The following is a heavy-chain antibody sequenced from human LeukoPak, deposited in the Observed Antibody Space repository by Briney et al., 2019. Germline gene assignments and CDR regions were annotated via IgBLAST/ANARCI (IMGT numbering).Heavy chain of an antibody. V-gene: IGHV3-23*01. D-gene: IGHD1-26*01. J-gene: IGHJ4*02. CDR1: GFTFSSYA. CDR3: TTDGVGIEGATFDY. CDR2: ISGSGGST. Sequence: GGSLRLPCAASGFTFSSYAMSWVRQAPGKGLEWVSAISGSGGSTYYADSVKGRFTISRDNSKNTLYLQMNSLKTEDTAVYYCTTDGVGIEGATFDYWGQGILVTVSS.